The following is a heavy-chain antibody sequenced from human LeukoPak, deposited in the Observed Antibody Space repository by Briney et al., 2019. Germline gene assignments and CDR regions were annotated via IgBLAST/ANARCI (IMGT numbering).Heavy chain of an antibody. CDR2: INPNSGGT. V-gene: IGHV1-2*06. D-gene: IGHD2-15*01. CDR1: GYTFTGYY. J-gene: IGHJ5*02. Sequence: ASVKVSCKAAGYTFTGYYMFWVRQAPGQGLEWMGRINPNSGGTNYAQKFQDRVTMTRDTSISTAYMELSRLRSDDTAVYYCARGYCSGGSCYSVENWFDPWGQGTLVTVSS. CDR3: ARGYCSGGSCYSVENWFDP.